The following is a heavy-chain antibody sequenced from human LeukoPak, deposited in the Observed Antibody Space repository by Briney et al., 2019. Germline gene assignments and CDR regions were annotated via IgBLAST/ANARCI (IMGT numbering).Heavy chain of an antibody. CDR1: GFTFSSYS. CDR3: ARDRGYSYGHPSDY. V-gene: IGHV3-21*01. Sequence: PGGSLRLSCAASGFTFSSYSMNWVRQAPGKGLEWVSSISSSSSYIYYADSVKGRFTISRDNAKNSLYLQMNSLRAEDTAVYYCARDRGYSYGHPSDYWGQGTLVTVSS. J-gene: IGHJ4*02. D-gene: IGHD5-18*01. CDR2: ISSSSSYI.